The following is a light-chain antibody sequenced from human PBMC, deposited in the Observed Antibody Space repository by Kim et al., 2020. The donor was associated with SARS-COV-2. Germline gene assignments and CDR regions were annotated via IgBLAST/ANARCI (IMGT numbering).Light chain of an antibody. CDR2: DVS. CDR1: QRMGSW. CDR3: QQYNIYPLT. V-gene: IGKV1-5*01. J-gene: IGKJ4*01. Sequence: ASGRDRVTITCRVSQRMGSWLAWYPQTPRKAPKFLIYDVSSLESGVLSRFGGSGSWTEFTHTISSLQPDDFATYYCQQYNIYPLTFGGGTKVDIK.